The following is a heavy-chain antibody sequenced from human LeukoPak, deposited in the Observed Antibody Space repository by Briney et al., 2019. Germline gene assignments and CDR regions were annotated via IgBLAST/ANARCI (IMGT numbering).Heavy chain of an antibody. J-gene: IGHJ4*02. Sequence: GGSLRLSCAASGFTFSSHCMNWARQAPGKGLEWVANIKQDGSEKCYVDSVKGRFTISRDNAKNSLYLQMNSLRAEDTVVYYCARVPAGGVINWGIDYWGQGPLVPVSS. V-gene: IGHV3-7*04. D-gene: IGHD3-16*02. CDR2: IKQDGSEK. CDR1: GFTFSSHC. CDR3: ARVPAGGVINWGIDY.